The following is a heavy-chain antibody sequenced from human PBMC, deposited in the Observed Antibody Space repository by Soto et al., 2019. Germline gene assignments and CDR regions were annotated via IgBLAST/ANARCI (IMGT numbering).Heavy chain of an antibody. Sequence: PGGSRELSCVASGFSFSSYGMSWVRQAPGKGLEWASIISGSGDAKYYADSVKGRFTISRDNSKNTMYLQMDSLRAEDTAVYYCAKDFDSDETSHGPNDYWGQGTLVTVSS. CDR2: ISGSGDAK. D-gene: IGHD3-22*01. CDR3: AKDFDSDETSHGPNDY. V-gene: IGHV3-23*01. CDR1: GFSFSSYG. J-gene: IGHJ4*02.